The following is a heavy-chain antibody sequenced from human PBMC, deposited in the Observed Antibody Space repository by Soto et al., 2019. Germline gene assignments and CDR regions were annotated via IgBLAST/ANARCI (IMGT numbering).Heavy chain of an antibody. CDR1: GFTFSDHY. CDR2: IRNKANSYTT. D-gene: IGHD3-16*02. CDR3: TRTGLLLWGGYRPIDY. J-gene: IGHJ4*02. V-gene: IGHV3-72*01. Sequence: EVQLVESGGGLVQPGGSLRLSCAASGFTFSDHYMDWVRQAPGKGLEWVGGIRNKANSYTTEYAASVKGRFTISRDDSENSLYLQMNSLRTEDTAVYYCTRTGLLLWGGYRPIDYWGQGTLVTVSS.